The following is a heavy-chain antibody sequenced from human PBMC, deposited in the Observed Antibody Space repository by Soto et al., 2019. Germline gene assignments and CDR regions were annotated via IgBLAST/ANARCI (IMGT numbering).Heavy chain of an antibody. Sequence: GGSLRLSCAASGYTFTNYAMHWVRQAPGKGLEWVSGMSGSGYSTYYADSVKGRFSISGDNSKSTLYLQMNSLRTEDTAVYYCAKAPSFWSGPGYWGQGTLVTVSS. CDR1: GYTFTNYA. J-gene: IGHJ4*02. CDR3: AKAPSFWSGPGY. V-gene: IGHV3-23*01. CDR2: MSGSGYST. D-gene: IGHD3-3*01.